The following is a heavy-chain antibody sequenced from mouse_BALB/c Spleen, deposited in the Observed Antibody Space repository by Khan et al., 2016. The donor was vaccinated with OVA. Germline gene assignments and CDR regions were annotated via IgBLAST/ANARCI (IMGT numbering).Heavy chain of an antibody. D-gene: IGHD2-2*01. CDR3: ARGGYGEFAY. CDR1: GYAFTSYI. V-gene: IGHV1S135*01. CDR2: IDPYNGGT. J-gene: IGHJ3*01. Sequence: VQLKQSGPELVKPGASVKVSCKASGYAFTSYIMYWVKQSHGKSLEWIGYIDPYNGGTSYNQKFKGKATLTVDKSSTTTYMHLNSLTSEDSAVYYCARGGYGEFAYWGQGTLVTVSA.